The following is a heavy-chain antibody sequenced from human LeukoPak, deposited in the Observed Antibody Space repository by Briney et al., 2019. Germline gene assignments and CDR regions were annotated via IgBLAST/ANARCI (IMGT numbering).Heavy chain of an antibody. CDR2: IRYDGSNK. CDR3: ARTSIEYSVSSCYFDY. J-gene: IGHJ4*02. V-gene: IGHV3-30*02. CDR1: GFTFSSYG. D-gene: IGHD6-6*01. Sequence: GGSLRLSCAASGFTFSSYGMHWVRQAPGKGLEWVAFIRYDGSNKKYADPVKGRFTISRDNSKNTLYLQMNSLRAEDTAVYYCARTSIEYSVSSCYFDYWGQGTLVTVSS.